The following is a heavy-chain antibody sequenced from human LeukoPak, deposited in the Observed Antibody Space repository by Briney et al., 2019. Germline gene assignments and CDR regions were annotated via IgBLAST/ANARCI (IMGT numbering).Heavy chain of an antibody. CDR3: ARASTATTFLGATYFDY. D-gene: IGHD4-17*01. V-gene: IGHV1-18*01. Sequence: ASVKVSCKASGYTFTSYGISWVRQAPGQGLEWMGWISAYNGNTNYAQKLQGRVTMTTDTSTSTAYMELRSLRSDDTAGYYCARASTATTFLGATYFDYWGQGTLVTVSS. CDR1: GYTFTSYG. J-gene: IGHJ4*02. CDR2: ISAYNGNT.